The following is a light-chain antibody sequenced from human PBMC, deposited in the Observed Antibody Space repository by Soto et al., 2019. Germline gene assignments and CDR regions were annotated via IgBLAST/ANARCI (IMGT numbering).Light chain of an antibody. CDR2: GAS. J-gene: IGKJ4*01. CDR1: QIVYNGY. Sequence: ENVLTQSPGTLSLSPGESATLSCRASQIVYNGYLAWYQQKPGQPPRLLIFGASTRASGVPDRFSGSESGTDFTLTINRLQPEDFAVYYCQQYGSSPPITFGGGTKVDIK. CDR3: QQYGSSPPIT. V-gene: IGKV3-20*01.